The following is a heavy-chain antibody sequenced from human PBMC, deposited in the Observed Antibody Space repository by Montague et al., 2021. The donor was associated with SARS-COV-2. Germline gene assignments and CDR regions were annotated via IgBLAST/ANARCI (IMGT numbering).Heavy chain of an antibody. CDR3: ARVRQWQVPFDY. Sequence: SETLSLTCTVSGDSISHSSYYWGRIRQPPGKGLEWIGSIYDSGSTYYNPSLKSRVTISVDTSKNQVSLKLNSVTAADTAVCYCARVRQWQVPFDYWGQGTLATVSS. CDR2: IYDSGST. V-gene: IGHV4-39*07. CDR1: GDSISHSSYY. D-gene: IGHD6-19*01. J-gene: IGHJ4*02.